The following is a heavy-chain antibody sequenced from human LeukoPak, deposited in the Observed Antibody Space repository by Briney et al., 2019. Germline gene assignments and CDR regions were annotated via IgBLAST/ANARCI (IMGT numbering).Heavy chain of an antibody. Sequence: ASVKVSCKASGYTFTSYGISWVRQAPGQGLEWMGCISAYNGNTNYAQKLQGRVTMTTDTSTSTAYMELRSLRSDDTAVYYCARDRRNYGSGSYLSFDPWGQGTLVTVSS. V-gene: IGHV1-18*01. CDR2: ISAYNGNT. CDR3: ARDRRNYGSGSYLSFDP. CDR1: GYTFTSYG. J-gene: IGHJ5*02. D-gene: IGHD3-10*01.